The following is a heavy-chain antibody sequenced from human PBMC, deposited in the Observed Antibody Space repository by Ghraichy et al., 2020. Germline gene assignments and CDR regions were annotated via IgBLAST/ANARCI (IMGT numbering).Heavy chain of an antibody. CDR3: ARVTQQPRNAGYYYQLDV. CDR2: MYSSGSS. D-gene: IGHD6-13*01. V-gene: IGHV4-61*02. CDR1: GDSINSGNYY. Sequence: SETLSLTCTISGDSINSGNYYWSWIRQPAGRGLEWIGRMYSSGSSRYNPSFENRVTMSVDTSKNQFSLSLSSVTAADTAVYYCARVTQQPRNAGYYYQLDVWGKGTSVTVSS. J-gene: IGHJ6*03.